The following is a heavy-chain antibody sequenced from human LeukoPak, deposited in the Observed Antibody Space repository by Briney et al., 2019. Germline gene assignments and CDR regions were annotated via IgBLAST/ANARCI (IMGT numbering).Heavy chain of an antibody. CDR3: ARSDPGGYTRGGFDY. CDR1: GGSISSYY. V-gene: IGHV4-59*01. Sequence: SETLSLTCTVSGGSISSYYSSWIRQPPGKGLEWIGYIYYSGSTNYNPSLKSRVTISVDTSKNQFSLKLSSVTAADTAVYYCARSDPGGYTRGGFDYWGQGTLVTVSS. J-gene: IGHJ4*02. D-gene: IGHD3-10*01. CDR2: IYYSGST.